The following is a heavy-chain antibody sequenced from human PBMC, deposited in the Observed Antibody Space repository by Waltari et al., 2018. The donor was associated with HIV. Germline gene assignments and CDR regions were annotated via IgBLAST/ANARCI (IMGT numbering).Heavy chain of an antibody. J-gene: IGHJ3*02. CDR1: GFSFSTYS. Sequence: EVQLVESGGGLVKTGGSLRLSCAASGFSFSTYSLNLVRQAPGQGLEWVSSISSSSRYIYYADSMKGRFTISRDNAKSSLYLQMNSLRAEDTAVYYCARAHTQVYIYDSSGSDAFDIWGQGTMVTVSS. D-gene: IGHD3-22*01. V-gene: IGHV3-21*01. CDR3: ARAHTQVYIYDSSGSDAFDI. CDR2: ISSSSRYI.